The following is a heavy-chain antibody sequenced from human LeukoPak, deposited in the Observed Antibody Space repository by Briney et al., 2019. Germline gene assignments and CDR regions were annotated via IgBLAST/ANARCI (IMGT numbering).Heavy chain of an antibody. CDR3: ARPTVGYYYGSGSYGY. J-gene: IGHJ4*02. CDR2: IYYSGNT. D-gene: IGHD3-10*01. CDR1: GGSIISSSYY. Sequence: SETLSLTCTVSGGSIISSSYYWGWIRQPPGKGLEWIGSIYYSGNTDYNPSLKSRVTISVDTSKNQFSLKLSSVTAADTAVYYCARPTVGYYYGSGSYGYWGQGTLVTVSS. V-gene: IGHV4-39*07.